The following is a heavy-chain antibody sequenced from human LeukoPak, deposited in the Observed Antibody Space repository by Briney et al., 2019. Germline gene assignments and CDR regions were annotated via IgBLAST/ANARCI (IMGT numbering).Heavy chain of an antibody. J-gene: IGHJ4*02. CDR1: GFTFRSHW. V-gene: IGHV3-7*01. Sequence: GGSLRLSCAASGFTFRSHWMSWVRQPPGDELEWVASIKQEGSEKYYVDSVRGRFTVSRDNAKSSLYLQMNSLRAEDTAVYYCARLMGDRTIYDSWGQGTLVTVSS. CDR2: IKQEGSEK. CDR3: ARLMGDRTIYDS. D-gene: IGHD1-26*01.